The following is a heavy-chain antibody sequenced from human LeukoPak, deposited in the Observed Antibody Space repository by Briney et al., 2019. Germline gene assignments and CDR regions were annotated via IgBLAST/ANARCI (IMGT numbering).Heavy chain of an antibody. CDR3: ARGGWSLDL. V-gene: IGHV4-34*01. Sequence: KTSETLSLTCAVYGGSFSGYYWSWIRQPPGKGLEWIGEINHSGSTNYNPSLKSRVTISVDTSKNQFSLKLSSVTAADTAVYFCARGGWSLDLWGRGTLVAVSS. CDR2: INHSGST. J-gene: IGHJ2*01. CDR1: GGSFSGYY.